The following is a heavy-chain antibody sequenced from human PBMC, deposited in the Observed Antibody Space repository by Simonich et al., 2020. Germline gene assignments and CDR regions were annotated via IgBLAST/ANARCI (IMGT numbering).Heavy chain of an antibody. D-gene: IGHD4-4*01. J-gene: IGHJ3*02. CDR1: GFTFSSYW. V-gene: IGHV3-74*01. CDR3: ARDYSNYDAFDI. Sequence: EVQRVESGGGLVQPGGSLRLSCAASGFTFSSYWMHWVRQAPGKGLVGGSLINSDGSSTSYADSVKGRFTISRDNAKNTLYLQMNSLRAEDTAVYYCARDYSNYDAFDIWGQGTMVTVSS. CDR2: INSDGSST.